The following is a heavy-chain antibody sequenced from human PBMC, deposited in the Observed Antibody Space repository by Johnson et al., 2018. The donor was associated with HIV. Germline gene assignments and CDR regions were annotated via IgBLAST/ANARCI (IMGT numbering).Heavy chain of an antibody. CDR3: ARDHDPIAAAQGAFDI. CDR1: GFTVSTNY. CDR2: IYSGGST. Sequence: VQLVESGGGLVQPGGSLRLSCAASGFTVSTNYMSWVRQAPGKGLEWVSVIYSGGSTYSADSVKGRFTISRDSSKNSLYLQMNSLRAEDTAVDYCARDHDPIAAAQGAFDIWGQGTMVTVSS. D-gene: IGHD6-13*01. V-gene: IGHV3-66*01. J-gene: IGHJ3*02.